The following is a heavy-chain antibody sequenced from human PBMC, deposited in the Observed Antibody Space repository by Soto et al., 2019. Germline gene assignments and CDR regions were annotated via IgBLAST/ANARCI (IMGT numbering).Heavy chain of an antibody. J-gene: IGHJ4*02. Sequence: EVQLVQSGGGLVQPGGSLSPSWVGSGFTFTDFYINWLRQAPGKGLEWVANIRPDGSETNYVESVKGRFTTSRDNAKNSLFLQMNSLRADDTAVYYCAGWGGHDYNYWGQGILVTVSS. CDR3: AGWGGHDYNY. CDR2: IRPDGSET. CDR1: GFTFTDFY. D-gene: IGHD4-4*01. V-gene: IGHV3-7*03.